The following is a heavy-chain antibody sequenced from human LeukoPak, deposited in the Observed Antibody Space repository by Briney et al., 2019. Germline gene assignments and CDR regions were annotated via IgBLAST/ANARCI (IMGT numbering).Heavy chain of an antibody. J-gene: IGHJ4*02. Sequence: GGSLRLSCAASGFTFSSHAMNWVRQAPGKGLEWISSISADSLTIKYADFVSGQFTISRDNAEHLLFLQMNSLRAEDTAVYYCARETSDNYDFWSGYYRAADYWGQGTLVTVSS. CDR3: ARETSDNYDFWSGYYRAADY. D-gene: IGHD3-3*01. CDR2: ISADSLTI. CDR1: GFTFSSHA. V-gene: IGHV3-48*04.